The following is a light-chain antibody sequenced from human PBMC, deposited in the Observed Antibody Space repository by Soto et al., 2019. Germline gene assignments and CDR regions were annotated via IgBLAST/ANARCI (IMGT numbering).Light chain of an antibody. CDR2: DAS. CDR3: QQYDNLPLT. V-gene: IGKV1-33*01. CDR1: QEISNY. J-gene: IGKJ4*01. Sequence: DIQMTQSPSSLSASVGDRVTITCQASQEISNYLNWYQQKPGKAPKLLIYDASNLETGVPSRFSGSGSGTDFTFTISSLQPADIATYYCQQYDNLPLTFGGGTKVEIK.